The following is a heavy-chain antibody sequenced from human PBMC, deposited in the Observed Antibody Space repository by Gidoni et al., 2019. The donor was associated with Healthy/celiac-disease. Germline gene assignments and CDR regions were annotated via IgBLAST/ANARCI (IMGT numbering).Heavy chain of an antibody. D-gene: IGHD3-10*01. CDR3: ARVYYYGSGSYYNGVDY. Sequence: EVQLVESGGGVVRPGGSLRLSCAVSGFTFEDYGMSWVRQAPGKGLEGVSGINWNGGSTGYAASVKGRFTISRDNAKNSLYLQMNSLRAEDTALYYCARVYYYGSGSYYNGVDYWGQGTLVTVSS. J-gene: IGHJ4*02. CDR1: GFTFEDYG. V-gene: IGHV3-20*04. CDR2: INWNGGST.